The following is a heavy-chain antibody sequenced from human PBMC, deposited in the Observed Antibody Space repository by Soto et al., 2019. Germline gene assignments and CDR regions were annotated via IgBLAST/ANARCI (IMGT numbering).Heavy chain of an antibody. CDR2: IWYDGSNE. Sequence: QVQLVESGGGVVQPGKSPRLSCAASGFTFSNYAMHWVRQAPGKGLEWVAVIWYDGSNEYYADSVKGRFTISRDNSKNTLYLQMNSLRVEDTAVYYCAKDGANWGQGTLVTVSS. CDR3: AKDGAN. J-gene: IGHJ4*02. V-gene: IGHV3-33*06. D-gene: IGHD3-16*01. CDR1: GFTFSNYA.